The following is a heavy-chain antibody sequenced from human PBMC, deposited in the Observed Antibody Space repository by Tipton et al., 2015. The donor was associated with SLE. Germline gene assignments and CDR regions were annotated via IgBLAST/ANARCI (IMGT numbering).Heavy chain of an antibody. D-gene: IGHD3-22*01. CDR1: GGSISSGGYY. Sequence: LSLTCTVSGGSISSGGYYWSWIRQHPGKGLEWIGYIYYSGSTYYNPSLKSRVTISVDTSKNQFSLKLSSVTAADTAVYYCARLPGDYYDSSGYYDYWGQGTLVTVSS. J-gene: IGHJ4*02. V-gene: IGHV4-31*03. CDR2: IYYSGST. CDR3: ARLPGDYYDSSGYYDY.